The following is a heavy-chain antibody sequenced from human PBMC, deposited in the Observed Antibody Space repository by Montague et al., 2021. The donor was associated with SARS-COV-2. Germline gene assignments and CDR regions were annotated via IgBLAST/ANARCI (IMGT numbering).Heavy chain of an antibody. CDR2: TYYRSKWYS. CDR1: GDSVSGHSVA. Sequence: CAISGDSVSGHSVAWSWIRQSPSPGLEWLGRTYYRSKWYSDYAPSVRGRLTVNPDASKNEFSLELNYVTPEDTAVYYCVRYSGWFYFDFWGQGTLVTVSS. V-gene: IGHV6-1*01. J-gene: IGHJ4*02. CDR3: VRYSGWFYFDF. D-gene: IGHD6-19*01.